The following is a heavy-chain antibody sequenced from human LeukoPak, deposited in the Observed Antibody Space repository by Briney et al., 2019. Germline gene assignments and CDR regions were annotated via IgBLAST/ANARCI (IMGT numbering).Heavy chain of an antibody. CDR1: GFTFSSYG. Sequence: GGSLRLSCAASGFTFSSYGMHWVRQAPGKGLEWVAVISYDGSNKYYADSVKGRFTISRDNSKNTLYLQMNSLRAEDTAVYYCARGAESDYDFWSGYSNFDYWGQGTLVTVSS. CDR2: ISYDGSNK. D-gene: IGHD3-3*01. J-gene: IGHJ4*02. V-gene: IGHV3-30*03. CDR3: ARGAESDYDFWSGYSNFDY.